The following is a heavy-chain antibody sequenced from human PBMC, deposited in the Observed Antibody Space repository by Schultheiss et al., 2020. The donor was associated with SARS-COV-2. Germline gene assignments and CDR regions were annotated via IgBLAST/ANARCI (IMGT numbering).Heavy chain of an antibody. CDR3: ARDRRASTYYYGSGIPFDY. Sequence: GGSLRLSCAASGFTFSSYEMNWVRQAPGKGLEWVANIKQDGSEKYYVDSVKGRFTISRDNSKNTLYLQMNSLRAEDTAVYYCARDRRASTYYYGSGIPFDYWGQGTLVTVSS. CDR1: GFTFSSYE. CDR2: IKQDGSEK. J-gene: IGHJ4*02. V-gene: IGHV3-7*01. D-gene: IGHD3-10*01.